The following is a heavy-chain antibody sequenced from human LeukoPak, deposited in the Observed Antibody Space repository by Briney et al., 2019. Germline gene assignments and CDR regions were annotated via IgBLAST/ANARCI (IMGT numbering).Heavy chain of an antibody. J-gene: IGHJ4*02. CDR1: GFTFSSFW. CDR3: ARDGGVSGYDLLDY. Sequence: PGGSLRLSCAASGFTFSSFWMTWVRQAPGKGLEWVANINQDGSEKYYVDSVKGRFTISRDNAKNSAYLQMNSLRAEDTAVYYCARDGGVSGYDLLDYWGQGTLVTVSS. D-gene: IGHD5-12*01. CDR2: INQDGSEK. V-gene: IGHV3-7*01.